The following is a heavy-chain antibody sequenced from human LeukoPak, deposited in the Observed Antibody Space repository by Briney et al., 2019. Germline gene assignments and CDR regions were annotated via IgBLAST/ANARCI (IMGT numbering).Heavy chain of an antibody. CDR2: LSFDESS. CDR1: GITFGASI. J-gene: IGHJ3*02. Sequence: GGSLRLSCATSGITFGASIMHWIRQAPGKGLEWVAGLSFDESSYYGGSVEGRFIISGDNSKRTLYLQMNSLKVEDTALYYCAREGHSSGFAPAFDTWGQGTMVTVSS. D-gene: IGHD6-19*01. V-gene: IGHV3-30*04. CDR3: AREGHSSGFAPAFDT.